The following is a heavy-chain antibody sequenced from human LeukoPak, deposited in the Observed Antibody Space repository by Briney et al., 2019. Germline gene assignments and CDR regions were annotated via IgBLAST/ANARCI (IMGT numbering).Heavy chain of an antibody. V-gene: IGHV3-23*01. J-gene: IGHJ4*02. Sequence: GGSLRLSCAASGFTFSSYAMSWVRQAPGKGLEWVSAISGSGGSTYYADSVKGRFTISRDNSKNTLYLQMNSLGAEDTAVYYCAKDSSGYYALDYWGQGTLVTVSS. CDR2: ISGSGGST. D-gene: IGHD3-22*01. CDR3: AKDSSGYYALDY. CDR1: GFTFSSYA.